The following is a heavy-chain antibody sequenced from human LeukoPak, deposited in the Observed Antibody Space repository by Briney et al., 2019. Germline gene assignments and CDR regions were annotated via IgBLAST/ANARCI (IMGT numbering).Heavy chain of an antibody. J-gene: IGHJ5*02. CDR2: FDPEDGET. Sequence: ASVKVSCKVSGYTLTELSMHWVRQAPGKGLEWMGGFDPEDGETIYARKFQGRVTMTEDTSTDTAYMELSSLRSEDTAVYYCATDYYGSGGHNWFDPWGQGTLVTVSS. D-gene: IGHD3-10*01. V-gene: IGHV1-24*01. CDR1: GYTLTELS. CDR3: ATDYYGSGGHNWFDP.